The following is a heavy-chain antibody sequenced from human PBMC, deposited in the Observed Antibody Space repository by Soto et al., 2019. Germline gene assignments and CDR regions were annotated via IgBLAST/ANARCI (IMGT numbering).Heavy chain of an antibody. CDR2: IIPIVGTA. Sequence: AVKVSCKESGGTFRSYAISWGRQAPAEGLEWMGGIIPIVGTANYAQKFQGRVTITADESTSTAYMKLSSLRYEDTAVDYCAIGGLVAATREITDYYYYCIDVWGQGTTVTVSS. J-gene: IGHJ6*02. V-gene: IGHV1-69*13. D-gene: IGHD2-15*01. CDR1: GGTFRSYA. CDR3: AIGGLVAATREITDYYYYCIDV.